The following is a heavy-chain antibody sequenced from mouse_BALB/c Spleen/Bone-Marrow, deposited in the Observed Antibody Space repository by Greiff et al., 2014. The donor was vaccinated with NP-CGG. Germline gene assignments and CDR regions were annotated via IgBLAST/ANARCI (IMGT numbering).Heavy chain of an antibody. J-gene: IGHJ2*01. D-gene: IGHD3-1*01. CDR3: TTLAQNNFDY. CDR1: GYTFSNYW. CDR2: IHPGNSDT. Sequence: SGTVLARPGAAVKMSCKASGYTFSNYWMHWIKQRPGQGLEWIGTIHPGNSDTTYNQKFKGKAKLTAVKSTSTAYMELSSLTNEDSAVYYCTTLAQNNFDYWGQGTTLTVSS. V-gene: IGHV1-5*01.